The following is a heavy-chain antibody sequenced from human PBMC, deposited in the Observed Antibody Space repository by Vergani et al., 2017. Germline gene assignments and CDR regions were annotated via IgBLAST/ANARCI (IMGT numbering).Heavy chain of an antibody. D-gene: IGHD6-25*01. Sequence: QVQLQQWGAGLLKPSETLSLTCAVYGGSFSGYYWSWIRQPPGKGLEWIGEINHSGSTNYNPSLKSRVTISVDTSKNQFSLKLSSVTAADTAVYYCARGRRARHFVLWGRGTLVTVSS. CDR1: GGSFSGYY. CDR2: INHSGST. J-gene: IGHJ2*01. CDR3: ARGRRARHFVL. V-gene: IGHV4-34*01.